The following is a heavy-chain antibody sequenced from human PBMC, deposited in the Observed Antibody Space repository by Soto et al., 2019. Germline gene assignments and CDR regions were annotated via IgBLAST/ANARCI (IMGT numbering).Heavy chain of an antibody. CDR2: IYYSGST. J-gene: IGHJ4*02. CDR1: GGSISSSSYY. CDR3: ARQKRGSYCLDY. Sequence: QLQLQESGPGLVKPSETLSLTCTVSGGSISSSSYYWGWIRQPPGKGLEWIGSIYYSGSTYYNPSLKSRVTISVDTSKNQFSLKLSSVTAADTAVYYCARQKRGSYCLDYWGQGTLVTVSS. D-gene: IGHD1-26*01. V-gene: IGHV4-39*01.